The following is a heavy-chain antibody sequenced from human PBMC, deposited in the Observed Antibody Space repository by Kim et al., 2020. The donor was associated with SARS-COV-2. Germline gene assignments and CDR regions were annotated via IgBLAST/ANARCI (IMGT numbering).Heavy chain of an antibody. CDR1: GYTFTSYG. Sequence: ASVKVSCKASGYTFTSYGISWVRQAPGQGLEWMGWISAYNGNTNYAQKLQGRVTMTTDTSTSTAYMELRRLRSDDTAVYYCARAPLYSSSSPLQPWGMDVWGQGTTVTVSS. CDR2: ISAYNGNT. CDR3: ARAPLYSSSSPLQPWGMDV. D-gene: IGHD6-6*01. J-gene: IGHJ6*02. V-gene: IGHV1-18*01.